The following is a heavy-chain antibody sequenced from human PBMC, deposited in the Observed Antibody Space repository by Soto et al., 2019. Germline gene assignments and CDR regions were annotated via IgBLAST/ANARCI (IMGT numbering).Heavy chain of an antibody. D-gene: IGHD2-2*01. CDR1: GGTFSRYS. Sequence: GASVKVSCKASGGTFSRYSFTWVRQAPGHGLEWMGRIIPVFGIASYAQKFQGRVTITADKSTSTAYMELSSLRSEDTAVYYCAIEDRDRETGLVPAAIDGMDVWGKGTTVTFSS. J-gene: IGHJ6*04. CDR2: IIPVFGIA. V-gene: IGHV1-69*04. CDR3: AIEDRDRETGLVPAAIDGMDV.